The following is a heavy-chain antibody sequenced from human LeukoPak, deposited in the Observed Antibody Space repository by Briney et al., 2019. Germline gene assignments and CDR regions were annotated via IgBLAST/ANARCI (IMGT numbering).Heavy chain of an antibody. V-gene: IGHV3-30*02. CDR1: GFTFSSYG. D-gene: IGHD1-26*01. CDR3: ARDGRGSSNDFVY. Sequence: GGSLRLSCAASGFTFSSYGMHWVRQAPGQGLEWVAFIRYDGTNEYYADSVKGRFTISRDNSKNTLHLQMNSLRPEDTAVYYCARDGRGSSNDFVYWGQGTLVTVSS. CDR2: IRYDGTNE. J-gene: IGHJ4*02.